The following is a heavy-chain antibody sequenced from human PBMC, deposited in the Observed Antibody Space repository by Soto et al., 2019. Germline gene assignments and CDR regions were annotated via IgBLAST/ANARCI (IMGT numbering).Heavy chain of an antibody. CDR1: GFTFSSHA. J-gene: IGHJ4*02. CDR3: AKDVYFYEKPYFDY. D-gene: IGHD3-22*01. CDR2: LSGSGVTA. Sequence: EVQLLESGGGLEQPGGSLRLSCAASGFTFSSHAMSWVRQAPGKGLEWVSSLSGSGVTAYFADSVKGRFTISRDNSKSTLYLQMNSLRAEDTAVYYCAKDVYFYEKPYFDYWGQGTLVTVSS. V-gene: IGHV3-23*01.